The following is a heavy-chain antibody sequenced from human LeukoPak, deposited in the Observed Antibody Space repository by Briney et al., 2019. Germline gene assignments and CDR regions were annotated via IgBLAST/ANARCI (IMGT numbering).Heavy chain of an antibody. J-gene: IGHJ4*02. V-gene: IGHV3-11*04. D-gene: IGHD5-12*01. CDR3: ASDIVATIFSY. CDR1: GFTFSDYY. Sequence: GGSLRLSCAASGFTFSDYYMSWIRQAPGKGLEWVSYISSSGSTIYYADSVKGRFTISRDNAKNSLYLQMNSLRAEDTAVYYCASDIVATIFSYWGQGTLVTVSS. CDR2: ISSSGSTI.